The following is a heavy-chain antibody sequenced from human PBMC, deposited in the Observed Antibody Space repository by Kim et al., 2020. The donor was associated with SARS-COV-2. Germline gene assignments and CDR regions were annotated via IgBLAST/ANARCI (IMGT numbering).Heavy chain of an antibody. CDR2: VSPRGVA. J-gene: IGHJ4*02. CDR3: ARDHDSSAWSPPYF. D-gene: IGHD6-13*01. V-gene: IGHV4-4*07. CDR1: GAPITNDY. Sequence: SETLSLTCSVSGAPITNDYWSWIRQPARKGLEWIGRVSPRGVADYNPSFKGRVSVSLDSSANKISLRLASVTAADTAMYYCARDHDSSAWSPPYFWGQGT.